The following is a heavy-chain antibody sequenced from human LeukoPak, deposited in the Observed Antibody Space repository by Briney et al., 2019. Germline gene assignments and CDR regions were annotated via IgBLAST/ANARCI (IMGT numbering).Heavy chain of an antibody. V-gene: IGHV3-48*03. CDR1: GFTFSSYE. D-gene: IGHD3-22*01. CDR3: AKDSSDYYFDY. CDR2: ISSSGSTI. Sequence: GGSLRLSCAASGFTFSSYEMNWVRQAPGKGLEWVSYISSSGSTIYYADSVKGRFTISRDNSKNTLYVQMNSLRPDDTAVYYCAKDSSDYYFDYWGQGTLVTVSS. J-gene: IGHJ4*02.